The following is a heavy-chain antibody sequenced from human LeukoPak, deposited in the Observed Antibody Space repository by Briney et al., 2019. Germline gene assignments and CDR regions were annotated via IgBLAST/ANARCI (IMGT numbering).Heavy chain of an antibody. J-gene: IGHJ4*02. CDR1: GVSISSYY. D-gene: IGHD5-12*01. Sequence: KSSETLSLTCTVSGVSISSYYWSWIRQPPGKGLEWIGYIYYSGSTNYGPSLKSRVTISVDTSKNQFSLKLSSVTAADTAVYYCARVGGYSGYAVIWGQGTLVTVSS. CDR3: ARVGGYSGYAVI. V-gene: IGHV4-59*01. CDR2: IYYSGST.